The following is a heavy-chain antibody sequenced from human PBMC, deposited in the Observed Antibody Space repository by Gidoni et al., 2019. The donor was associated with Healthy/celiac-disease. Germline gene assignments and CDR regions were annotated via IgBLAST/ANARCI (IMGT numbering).Heavy chain of an antibody. J-gene: IGHJ4*02. CDR2: IYWDDGK. Sequence: QITLKESGPTLVKPTPPLTLTCTFSGFSFSPNGVGVGWIRQPPGKALEWLALIYWDDGKRFSPSLKSRLSITKDTSKNQVVLTMTNVDPVDTATYYCAKYLAGSHFDSWGQGTLVTVSS. D-gene: IGHD2-2*02. CDR1: GFSFSPNGVG. V-gene: IGHV2-5*02. CDR3: AKYLAGSHFDS.